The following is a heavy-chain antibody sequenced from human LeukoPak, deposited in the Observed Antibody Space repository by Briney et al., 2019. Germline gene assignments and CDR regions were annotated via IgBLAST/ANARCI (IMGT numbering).Heavy chain of an antibody. CDR3: AKGDVTMVRGVID. D-gene: IGHD3-10*01. J-gene: IGHJ4*02. CDR1: GFTFSNYA. Sequence: GRSLRLSCAASGFTFSNYAMHWVRQAPGKGLEWVAVISYDGSNKYYADSVKGRFTISRDNSKNTLYLQMNSLRAEDTAVYYCAKGDVTMVRGVIDWGQGTLVTVSS. CDR2: ISYDGSNK. V-gene: IGHV3-30-3*01.